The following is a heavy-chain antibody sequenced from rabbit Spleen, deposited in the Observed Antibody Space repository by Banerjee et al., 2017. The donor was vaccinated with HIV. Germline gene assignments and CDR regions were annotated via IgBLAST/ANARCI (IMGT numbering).Heavy chain of an antibody. J-gene: IGHJ6*01. CDR1: GFSFSNKAV. CDR3: VRDLENYVGSSYLDL. D-gene: IGHD8-1*01. Sequence: QEQLVESGGGLVKPTGSLKLSCTASGFSFSNKAVMCWVRQAPGKGLEWIACINTITGKAVYASWAKGRFTFSKTSSTTVTLQMTSLTAADTATYFCVRDLENYVGSSYLDLWGPGTLVTVS. V-gene: IGHV1S45*01. CDR2: INTITGKA.